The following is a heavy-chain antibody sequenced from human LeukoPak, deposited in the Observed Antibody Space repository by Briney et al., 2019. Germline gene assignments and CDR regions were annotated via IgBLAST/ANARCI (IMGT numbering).Heavy chain of an antibody. CDR2: INPNSGGT. J-gene: IGHJ3*02. CDR1: GYTFTGYY. V-gene: IGHV1-2*02. Sequence: GASVKVSCKASGYTFTGYYMHWVRQAPGQGLEWMGWINPNSGGTNYAQKFQGRVTMTRDTSISTAYMELSRLRSDDTAVYYCAREDFNGQSAFDIWGQGTMVTVSS. CDR3: AREDFNGQSAFDI.